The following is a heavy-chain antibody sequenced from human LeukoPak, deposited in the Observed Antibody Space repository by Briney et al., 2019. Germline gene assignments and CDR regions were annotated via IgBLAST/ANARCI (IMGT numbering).Heavy chain of an antibody. J-gene: IGHJ4*02. CDR2: ISGSGGST. CDR1: GFTVSSNS. Sequence: GSLRLSCTVSGFTVSSNSMSWVRQAPGKGLEWVSAISGSGGSTYSADSVKGRFTISRDNAKNSLYLQMNSLRAEDTAFYYCARGGELVGSYFDYWGQGALVTVSS. V-gene: IGHV3-23*01. D-gene: IGHD3-16*01. CDR3: ARGGELVGSYFDY.